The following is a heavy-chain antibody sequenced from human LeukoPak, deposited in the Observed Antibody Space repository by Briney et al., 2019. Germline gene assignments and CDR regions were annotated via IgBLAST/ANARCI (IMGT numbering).Heavy chain of an antibody. J-gene: IGHJ2*01. D-gene: IGHD6-6*01. CDR2: INHSGST. V-gene: IGHV4-34*01. CDR3: ARDRSSIAVRRRSNWYFDL. CDR1: GGSFSVYY. Sequence: PSETLSLTCAVYGGSFSVYYWSWIRQPPGKGLEWIGEINHSGSTNYNPSLKSRVTISVDTSKNQFSLKLSSVTAADTAVYYCARDRSSIAVRRRSNWYFDLWGRGTLVTVSS.